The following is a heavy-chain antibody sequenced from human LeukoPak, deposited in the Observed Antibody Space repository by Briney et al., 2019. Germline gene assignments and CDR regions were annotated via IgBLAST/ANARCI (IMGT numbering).Heavy chain of an antibody. V-gene: IGHV1-2*02. Sequence: ASVKVSCKASGYTFTDSNIHWVRQAPGQGLEWMGWINPNTGGTNYEQKFQGRVTMTRDTSISTAYMELSRLKSGDMAVYYCARLAYSTSSAGYMDVWGKGTTVTVSS. D-gene: IGHD6-6*01. CDR1: GYTFTDSN. J-gene: IGHJ6*03. CDR3: ARLAYSTSSAGYMDV. CDR2: INPNTGGT.